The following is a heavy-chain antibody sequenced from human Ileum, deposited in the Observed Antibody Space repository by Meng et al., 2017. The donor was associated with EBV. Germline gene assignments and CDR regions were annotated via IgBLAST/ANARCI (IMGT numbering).Heavy chain of an antibody. Sequence: GVSGTGWVKHAGSTLLSGAASGVTFSNDYMTGISQALGKGLEWVSFISSTGSNTYYADSVKGRFTVSRDNAKNSLFLQMHSLRAEDTAVYYCVYSSSFHWGQGTLVTVSS. D-gene: IGHD6-13*01. CDR3: VYSSSFH. J-gene: IGHJ4*02. CDR1: GVTFSNDY. CDR2: ISSTGSNT. V-gene: IGHV3-11*01.